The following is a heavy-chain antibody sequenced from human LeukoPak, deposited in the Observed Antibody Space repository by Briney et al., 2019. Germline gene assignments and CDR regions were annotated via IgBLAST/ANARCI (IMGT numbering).Heavy chain of an antibody. CDR1: GGSFSGYY. CDR2: INHSGST. V-gene: IGHV4-34*01. D-gene: IGHD3-16*01. CDR3: ARGAQLRTLDY. J-gene: IGHJ4*02. Sequence: PSETLSLTCAVYGGSFSGYYWSWIRQPPGKGLEWIGEINHSGSTNYNPSLKSRVTISVDTSKNQFSLKLSSVTAADTAVYYCARGAQLRTLDYWGQGTLVTVSS.